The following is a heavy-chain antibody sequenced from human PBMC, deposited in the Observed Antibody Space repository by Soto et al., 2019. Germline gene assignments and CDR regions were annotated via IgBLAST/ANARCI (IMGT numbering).Heavy chain of an antibody. CDR1: GFNFNSYT. D-gene: IGHD3-3*01. V-gene: IGHV3-21*04. Sequence: GGSLKLSCASSGFNFNSYTINCSRHAPGERPEWLSSISSSGYIFSTDSVRGRFTISRDNAKNSVYLQINSLRSEDTAVYYCASAVDPSYYDFWSGTNNWFDPWGQGTLVTGSS. CDR2: ISSSGYI. CDR3: ASAVDPSYYDFWSGTNNWFDP. J-gene: IGHJ5*02.